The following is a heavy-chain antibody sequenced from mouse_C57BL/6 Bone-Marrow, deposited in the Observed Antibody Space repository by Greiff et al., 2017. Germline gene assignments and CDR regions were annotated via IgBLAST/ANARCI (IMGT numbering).Heavy chain of an antibody. V-gene: IGHV1-66*01. J-gene: IGHJ3*01. CDR1: GYSFTSYY. CDR3: ARGVGWFAY. D-gene: IGHD1-1*02. Sequence: VQLQQSGPELVKPGASVKISCKASGYSFTSYYIHWVKQRPGQGLAWIGWIYPGSGNTKYNEKFKGKATLTADTSSSTAYMQLSSLTSEDSAVYYCARGVGWFAYWGQGTLVTVSA. CDR2: IYPGSGNT.